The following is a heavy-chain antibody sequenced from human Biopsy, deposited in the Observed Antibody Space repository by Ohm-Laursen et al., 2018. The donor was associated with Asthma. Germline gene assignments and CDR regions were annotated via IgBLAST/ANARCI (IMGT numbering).Heavy chain of an antibody. D-gene: IGHD1-7*01. CDR1: GYTFSDSW. CDR3: ARFIDGTFFVDY. V-gene: IGHV5-51*01. CDR2: IFAANSET. J-gene: IGHJ4*02. Sequence: ESLKISCKASGYTFSDSWIGWVRQMPGKSLEWMGIIFAANSETKYSPSFQGQVTISADMSINTAFLQWSSLKASDTAIYYCARFIDGTFFVDYWGQGTLVTVSS.